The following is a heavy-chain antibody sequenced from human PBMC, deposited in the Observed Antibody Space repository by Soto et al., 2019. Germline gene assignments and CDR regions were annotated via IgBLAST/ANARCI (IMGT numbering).Heavy chain of an antibody. D-gene: IGHD6-19*01. CDR1: GFTFSSYA. CDR3: ARDSSGWYGLVDV. V-gene: IGHV3-30-3*01. CDR2: ISYDGSNK. Sequence: GGSLRLSCAASGFTFSSYAMHWVRQAPGKGLEWVAVISYDGSNKYYADSVKGRFTISRDNSKNTLYLQMNSLRAEDTAVYYCARDSSGWYGLVDVWGQGTTVTVSS. J-gene: IGHJ6*02.